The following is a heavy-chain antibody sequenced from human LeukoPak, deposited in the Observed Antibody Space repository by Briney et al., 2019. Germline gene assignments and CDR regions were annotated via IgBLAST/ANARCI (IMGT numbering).Heavy chain of an antibody. D-gene: IGHD3-9*01. V-gene: IGHV3-21*01. CDR3: ARGHYDVLAASYKWTPDY. CDR1: GFTFNTFN. J-gene: IGHJ4*02. CDR2: ITSGGDYI. Sequence: GGSPRLSCAASGFTFNTFNMNWVRQAPGKGLEWVSSITSGGDYIYYADSVKGRFTTSRDNAKNSLFLQLNSLRVEDTAVYYCARGHYDVLAASYKWTPDYWGQGTLVTVSS.